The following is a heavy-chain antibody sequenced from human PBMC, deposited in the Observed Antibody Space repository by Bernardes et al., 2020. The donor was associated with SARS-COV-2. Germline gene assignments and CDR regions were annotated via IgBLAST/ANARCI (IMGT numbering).Heavy chain of an antibody. CDR2: IFYSGSA. V-gene: IGHV4-39*01. CDR1: GASISGSRYY. CDR3: ASPGKDYSNYLGAFDI. J-gene: IGHJ3*02. Sequence: SEPLSLTCTVSGASISGSRYYWAWIRQTPGKGLEWIGGIFYSGSAYLNPSLKSRATISVDRSKHQFSLKLSSVTAADTAVYYCASPGKDYSNYLGAFDIWGQGTLVTVSS. D-gene: IGHD4-4*01.